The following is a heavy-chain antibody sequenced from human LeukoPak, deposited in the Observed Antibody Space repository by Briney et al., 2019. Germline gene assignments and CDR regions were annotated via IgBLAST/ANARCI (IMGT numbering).Heavy chain of an antibody. CDR3: ARALDTAMPPDGYFDY. CDR1: GFTFSSYV. V-gene: IGHV3-30*04. J-gene: IGHJ4*02. Sequence: GGSLRLSCAASGFTFSSYVMHWVRQAPGKGLEWVAIISYDGSNEYYADSVKGRFTISRDNSKNTLYLQMNSLRAADTAVYYCARALDTAMPPDGYFDYWGQGTLVTVSS. D-gene: IGHD5-18*01. CDR2: ISYDGSNE.